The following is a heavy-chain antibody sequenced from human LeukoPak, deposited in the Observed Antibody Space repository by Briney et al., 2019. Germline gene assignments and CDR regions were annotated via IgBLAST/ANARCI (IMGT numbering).Heavy chain of an antibody. Sequence: GGSLRLSCAASGFTFSVYEMNWVRQAPGKGLEWVAVTSYDGSNKYFADSVKGRFTISRDNSKNTLYLQMNGLRAEDTAVYYCAKDGCRITSCHVLVDPWGQGTLVTVSS. CDR2: TSYDGSNK. CDR1: GFTFSVYE. D-gene: IGHD2-2*01. J-gene: IGHJ5*02. CDR3: AKDGCRITSCHVLVDP. V-gene: IGHV3-30*18.